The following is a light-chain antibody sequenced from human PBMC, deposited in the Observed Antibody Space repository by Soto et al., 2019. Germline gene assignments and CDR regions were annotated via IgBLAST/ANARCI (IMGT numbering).Light chain of an antibody. V-gene: IGKV3-15*01. J-gene: IGKJ1*01. Sequence: EIVMTHSPAPLSVSPGERATLSCRASQSVGSNLAWYQQKPGQAPRLLVYGASTRAYGIPARFSGTGSGTDCTHTISSRHPEDIALHFCQQYNNWPQDRTVGHGTMVDIK. CDR2: GAS. CDR1: QSVGSN. CDR3: QQYNNWPQDRT.